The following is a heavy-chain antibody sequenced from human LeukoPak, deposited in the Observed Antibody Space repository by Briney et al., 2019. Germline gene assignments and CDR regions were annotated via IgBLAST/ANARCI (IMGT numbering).Heavy chain of an antibody. CDR2: IYSGGST. CDR1: GFTFSSNY. V-gene: IGHV3-53*01. CDR3: ARASPDIAVPYGMDV. J-gene: IGHJ6*02. Sequence: GGSLRLSCAASGFTFSSNYMSWVRQAPGKGLEWVSVIYSGGSTYYADSVKGRFTISRDNSKNMLYIQMNSPRAEDTAVYYCARASPDIAVPYGMDVWGQGTTVTVSS. D-gene: IGHD6-19*01.